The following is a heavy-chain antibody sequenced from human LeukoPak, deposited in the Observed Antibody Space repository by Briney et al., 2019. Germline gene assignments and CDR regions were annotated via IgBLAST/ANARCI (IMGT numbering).Heavy chain of an antibody. D-gene: IGHD3-10*01. Sequence: GGSLRLSCAASGFTLSSYSMNWVRQAPGKGLEGVSSISSRSSYRYYADSVKGRFTLSIDNAKNSLYLQMNSLRAEDTAVYYCARDLPSSYYYGSGSLREDYFDYWGQGTLVTVSS. V-gene: IGHV3-21*01. CDR2: ISSRSSYR. J-gene: IGHJ4*02. CDR3: ARDLPSSYYYGSGSLREDYFDY. CDR1: GFTLSSYS.